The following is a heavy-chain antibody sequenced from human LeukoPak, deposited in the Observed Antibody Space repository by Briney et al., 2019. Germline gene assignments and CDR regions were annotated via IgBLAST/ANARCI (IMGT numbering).Heavy chain of an antibody. CDR1: GGSISRYY. D-gene: IGHD5-18*01. Sequence: SETLSLTCTVSGGSISRYYWNWIRQPPGKGLEWIGSISYSGSTNYNPSLESRVTISVDTSKNQISLKVSSVTAADTTVYYCARAPERWYSYGSYTYYYMDVWGKGTTVTVSS. J-gene: IGHJ6*03. CDR3: ARAPERWYSYGSYTYYYMDV. CDR2: ISYSGST. V-gene: IGHV4-59*01.